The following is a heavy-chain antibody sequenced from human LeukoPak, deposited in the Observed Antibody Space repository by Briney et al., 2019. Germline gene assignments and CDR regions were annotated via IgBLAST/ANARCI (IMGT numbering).Heavy chain of an antibody. Sequence: GGSLRLSCAASGFTFSGYWMSWVRQAPGKGLEWVANIKQDGSEEYYVDSVKGRFTISRDNAKNSLYLQMNSLRAEDTAVYYCAKGRRIVVVTATFDYWGQGTLVTVSS. D-gene: IGHD2-21*02. CDR3: AKGRRIVVVTATFDY. V-gene: IGHV3-7*03. CDR1: GFTFSGYW. CDR2: IKQDGSEE. J-gene: IGHJ4*02.